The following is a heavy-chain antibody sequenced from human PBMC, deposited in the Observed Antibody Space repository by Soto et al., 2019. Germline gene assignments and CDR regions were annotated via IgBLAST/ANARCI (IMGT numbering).Heavy chain of an antibody. J-gene: IGHJ6*02. CDR3: ARQSAVAAPPYYYGMDV. D-gene: IGHD6-19*01. CDR2: IDPSDSYT. CDR1: GYSFTSYW. V-gene: IGHV5-10-1*01. Sequence: GESLKISCKGSGYSFTSYWISWVRRMPGKGLEWMGRIDPSDSYTNYSPSFQGHVTISADKSISTAYLQWSSLKASDTAMYYCARQSAVAAPPYYYGMDVWGRGTTVTVSS.